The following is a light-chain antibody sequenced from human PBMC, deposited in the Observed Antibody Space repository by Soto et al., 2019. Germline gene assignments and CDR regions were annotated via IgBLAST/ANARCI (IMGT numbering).Light chain of an antibody. CDR1: FSNIGSNT. V-gene: IGLV1-44*01. J-gene: IGLJ2*01. CDR2: SNN. CDR3: AAWDDSLNGVV. Sequence: QSVLTQSPSASVTPGQRVTISCSGSFSNIGSNTVNWYEQLPGTAPKLLIYSNNQRPSGVPDRISGTKSGTSASLAIRGLQSDDEADYYCAAWDDSLNGVVFGGGTKLAVL.